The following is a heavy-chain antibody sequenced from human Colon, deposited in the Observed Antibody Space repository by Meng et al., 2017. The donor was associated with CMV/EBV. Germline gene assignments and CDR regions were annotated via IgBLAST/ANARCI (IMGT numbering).Heavy chain of an antibody. V-gene: IGHV3-11*01. CDR1: GFTFSDYY. D-gene: IGHD3-16*01. CDR2: ISGSGSTI. CDR3: ARGAAAAFGYGMDV. J-gene: IGHJ6*02. Sequence: GESLKISCAASGFTFSDYYMSWIRQAPGKGLEWVSYISGSGSTIYYADSVKGRFTISRDNAKNSLYLQMNSLRAEDTAVYYCARGAAAAFGYGMDVWGQGTTVTVSS.